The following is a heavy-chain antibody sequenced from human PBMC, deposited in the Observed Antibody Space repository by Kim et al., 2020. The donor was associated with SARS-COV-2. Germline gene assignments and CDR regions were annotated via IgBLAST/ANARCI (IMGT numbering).Heavy chain of an antibody. D-gene: IGHD3-22*01. CDR2: IISSGSTI. CDR1: GFTFSDYY. Sequence: GGSLRLSCAASGFTFSDYYMSWIRQAPGKGLEWVSYIISSGSTIYYADSVKGRFTISRDNAKNSLYLQMNSLRAEDTAVYYCATGGLYDSSGYYYEYYYYGVDVWGQGTTVTVSS. J-gene: IGHJ6*02. V-gene: IGHV3-11*01. CDR3: ATGGLYDSSGYYYEYYYYGVDV.